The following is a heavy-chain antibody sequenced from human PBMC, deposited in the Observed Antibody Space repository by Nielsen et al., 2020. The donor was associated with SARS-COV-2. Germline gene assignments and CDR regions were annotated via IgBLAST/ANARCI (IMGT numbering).Heavy chain of an antibody. V-gene: IGHV3-23*01. CDR1: GFTFSDYA. CDR3: VKWVNLDLGYYYHGMDV. Sequence: VVPLRLSSAASGFTFSDYAMAWVRQAPGKGLALVSVLKTSGGTTYYADSVKGRCTISRDNSKNTLYLQMNSLRVEDTAVYYCVKWVNLDLGYYYHGMDVWGQGTTVTVSS. J-gene: IGHJ6*02. D-gene: IGHD2-21*01. CDR2: LKTSGGTT.